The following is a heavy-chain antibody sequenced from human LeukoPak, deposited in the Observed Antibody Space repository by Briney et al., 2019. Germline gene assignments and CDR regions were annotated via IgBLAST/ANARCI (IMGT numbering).Heavy chain of an antibody. CDR3: ARDLSGYCSSTNCYETFDI. D-gene: IGHD2-2*01. Sequence: PGGSLRLSCAASGFTFSSYSMNWVRQAPGKGLEWVSSISSSSSYIYYADSVKGRFTISRDNAKSSLYLQMNSLRAEDTAVYYCARDLSGYCSSTNCYETFDIWGQGTMVTVSS. V-gene: IGHV3-21*01. CDR1: GFTFSSYS. J-gene: IGHJ3*02. CDR2: ISSSSSYI.